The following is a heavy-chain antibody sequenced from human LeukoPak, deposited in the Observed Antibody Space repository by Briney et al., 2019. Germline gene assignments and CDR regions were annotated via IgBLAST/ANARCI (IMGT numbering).Heavy chain of an antibody. CDR1: GYTFTSYY. CDR3: ARDHLDTTYYDILTGFEDYYYYYMDV. D-gene: IGHD3-9*01. J-gene: IGHJ6*03. V-gene: IGHV1-46*01. Sequence: ASVKVSCKASGYTFTSYYMHWVRQAPGQGLEWMGIINPSGGSTSYAQKFQGRVTMTRDTSTSTVYMELSSLRSEDTAVYYCARDHLDTTYYDILTGFEDYYYYYMDVWGKGTTVTISS. CDR2: INPSGGST.